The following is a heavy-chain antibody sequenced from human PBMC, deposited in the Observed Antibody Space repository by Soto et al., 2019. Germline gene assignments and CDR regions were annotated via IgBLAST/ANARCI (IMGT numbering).Heavy chain of an antibody. CDR1: GTSISGDYW. V-gene: IGHV4-28*01. J-gene: IGHJ4*02. CDR3: TRKTGGYYFFEY. D-gene: IGHD2-8*02. Sequence: QVQLQESGPGLVKPSDTLSLTCAVSGTSISGDYWWGWIRQTPGKGLEWIGYISSGGATHYNPSLGSRLTMSVDTSRSQFSLKLSSVTAVDAALYYRTRKTGGYYFFEYWGRGTLVTVSS. CDR2: ISSGGAT.